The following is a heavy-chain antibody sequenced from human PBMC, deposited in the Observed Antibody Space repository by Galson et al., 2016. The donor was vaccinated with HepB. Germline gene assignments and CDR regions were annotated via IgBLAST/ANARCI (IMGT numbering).Heavy chain of an antibody. CDR1: GGSISPYF. CDR2: IYFSGTT. CDR3: ARSYGGYAFDI. J-gene: IGHJ3*02. Sequence: SETLSLTCTVSGGSISPYFWSWIRRPPGKGLEWIAYIYFSGTTNYNPSLKSRVTISLDTSKGQFSLKVTSVTAADSAVYYCARSYGGYAFDIWGQGTMVTVFS. D-gene: IGHD4-23*01. V-gene: IGHV4-59*01.